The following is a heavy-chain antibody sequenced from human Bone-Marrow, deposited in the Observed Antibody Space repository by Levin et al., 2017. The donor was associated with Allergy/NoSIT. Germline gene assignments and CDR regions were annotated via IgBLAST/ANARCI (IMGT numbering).Heavy chain of an antibody. J-gene: IGHJ5*01. V-gene: IGHV1-69*02. CDR2: IIPILGIA. CDR1: GGTFSSYP. Sequence: ASVKVSCQASGGTFSSYPISWVRQAPGQGLEWLGRIIPILGIATYAQKFQGRVTITADKSTNTAYMELSSLRSDDTAIYYCACPPRRYCSSTSCPEGWFDSWGQGTLVTVSS. CDR3: ACPPRRYCSSTSCPEGWFDS. D-gene: IGHD2-2*01.